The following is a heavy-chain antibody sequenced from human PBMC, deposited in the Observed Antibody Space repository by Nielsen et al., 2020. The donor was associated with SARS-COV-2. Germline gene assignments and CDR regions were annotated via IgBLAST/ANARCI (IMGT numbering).Heavy chain of an antibody. J-gene: IGHJ5*02. CDR2: FDPEDGER. V-gene: IGHV1-24*01. CDR1: GHTPTQLS. CDR3: TTENYLDSSGNWFEP. Sequence: SVKVSCKVPGHTPTQLSIHWVRQAPGKGLEWMGGFDPEDGERIYAQKFQGRVTMTEDTSTDTAYMELSSLRSEDTAVYYCTTENYLDSSGNWFEPWGQGTLVTVSP. D-gene: IGHD3-22*01.